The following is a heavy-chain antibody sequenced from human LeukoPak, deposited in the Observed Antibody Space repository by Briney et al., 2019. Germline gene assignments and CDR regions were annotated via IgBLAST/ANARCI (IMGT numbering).Heavy chain of an antibody. CDR3: AKDPGGFGEHLDWFDP. J-gene: IGHJ5*02. CDR1: GFTFSNYA. D-gene: IGHD3-10*01. V-gene: IGHV3-23*01. CDR2: ISGSDST. Sequence: GGSLRLSCAASGFTFSNYAMSWVRQAPGKGLEWVSTISGSDSTHYPDSVKGRFTISRDNSKNTLYLQMNSLRAEDTAVYYCAKDPGGFGEHLDWFDPWGQGTLVTVSS.